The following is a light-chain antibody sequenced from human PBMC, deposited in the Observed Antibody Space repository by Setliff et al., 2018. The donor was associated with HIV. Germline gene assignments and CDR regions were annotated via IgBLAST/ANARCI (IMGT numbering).Light chain of an antibody. CDR1: NIGRKS. Sequence: DPGKTARITCGGNNIGRKSVHWYQQKPGQAPVLVIYYNSDRPSGIPERFSGSNSGNTATLTISRVEAGDEADYYCQVWDSSSDHVVFGGGTK. CDR3: QVWDSSSDHVV. V-gene: IGLV3-21*04. CDR2: YNS. J-gene: IGLJ2*01.